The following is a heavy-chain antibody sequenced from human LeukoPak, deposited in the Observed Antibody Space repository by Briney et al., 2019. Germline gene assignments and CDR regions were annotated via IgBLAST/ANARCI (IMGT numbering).Heavy chain of an antibody. J-gene: IGHJ4*02. V-gene: IGHV1-8*01. CDR1: GYTFTSYD. D-gene: IGHD6-19*01. CDR2: MNPNSGNT. CDR3: ARGTKAVAPFDY. Sequence: GASVKVSCKASGYTFTSYDINWVRQATGQGLEWMGWMNPNSGNTGYAQKFQGRVTMTRNTSISTAYMELSSLRSEDTAVYYCARGTKAVAPFDYWGQGTLVTVSS.